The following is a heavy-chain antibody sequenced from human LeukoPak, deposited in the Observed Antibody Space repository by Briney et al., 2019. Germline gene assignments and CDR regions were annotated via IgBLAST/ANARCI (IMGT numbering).Heavy chain of an antibody. CDR2: ISASGIHI. D-gene: IGHD2-8*01. J-gene: IGHJ4*02. Sequence: GGSLRLSCAVSEFTFSNYDMNWVRQAPGKGPEWVTTISASGIHIYYADSAKGRFTISRDNSRNTLELQMNSLRGEDTAVYYCVRMVSGDSWGQGTLVTVTS. CDR1: EFTFSNYD. CDR3: VRMVSGDS. V-gene: IGHV3-23*01.